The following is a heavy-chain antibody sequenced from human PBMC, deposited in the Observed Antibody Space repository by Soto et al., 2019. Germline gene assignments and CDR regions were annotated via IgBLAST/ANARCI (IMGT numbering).Heavy chain of an antibody. CDR2: ISSSSSYI. V-gene: IGHV3-21*01. Sequence: GGSLRLSCAASGFTFSSYSMNWVRQAPGKGLEWVSSISSSSSYIYYADSVKGRFTISRDNAKNSLYLQMNSLRAEDTAVYYCARDGQQISYYYDSSGYYSQSDAFDIWGQGTMVTVSS. D-gene: IGHD3-22*01. CDR3: ARDGQQISYYYDSSGYYSQSDAFDI. CDR1: GFTFSSYS. J-gene: IGHJ3*02.